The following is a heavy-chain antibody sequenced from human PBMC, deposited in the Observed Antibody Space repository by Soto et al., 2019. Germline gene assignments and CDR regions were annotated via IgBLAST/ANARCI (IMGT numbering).Heavy chain of an antibody. J-gene: IGHJ4*02. CDR2: IVPIYRTA. CDR3: VRDSGAKLSSS. V-gene: IGHV1-69*13. Sequence: ASVKVSCKACAGTISSYRINGVRQAPGQGLEWVGGIVPIYRTADYAQKFQGRVTITADESARTSYMELRSLKSQDTAVYYCVRDSGAKLSSSWGQGTLVTVSS. D-gene: IGHD6-13*01. CDR1: AGTISSYR.